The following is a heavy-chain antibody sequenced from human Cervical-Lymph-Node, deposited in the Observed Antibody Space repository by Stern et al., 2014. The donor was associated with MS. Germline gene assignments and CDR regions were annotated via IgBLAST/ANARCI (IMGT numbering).Heavy chain of an antibody. V-gene: IGHV3-30*18. Sequence: QVQLVESGGGVVQPGRSLRLSCAASGFTFSSYGMHWVRQAPGKGLEWVAVISYDGSNKYYADSVKGRFTISRDNSKNTLYLQMNSLRAEDTAVYYCAKVLSAMTSDYWGQGTLVTVSS. J-gene: IGHJ4*02. CDR1: GFTFSSYG. CDR2: ISYDGSNK. CDR3: AKVLSAMTSDY. D-gene: IGHD6-25*01.